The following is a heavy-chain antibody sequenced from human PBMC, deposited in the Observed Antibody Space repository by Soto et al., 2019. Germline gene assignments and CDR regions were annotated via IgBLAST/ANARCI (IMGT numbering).Heavy chain of an antibody. CDR3: VRATYYTESSGDTRCLDH. Sequence: PVRFMRLSFAASGFIISPHYLHWVRQAPLPSLAWVGRSRDKAQGYTTAYDASVKGRLTTSRADSKNSVPLQMNSLKTEDTAVYYCVRATYYTESSGDTRCLDHWGQGSLVTVSS. CDR2: SRDKAQGYTT. J-gene: IGHJ4*02. V-gene: IGHV3-72*01. CDR1: GFIISPHY. D-gene: IGHD3-22*01.